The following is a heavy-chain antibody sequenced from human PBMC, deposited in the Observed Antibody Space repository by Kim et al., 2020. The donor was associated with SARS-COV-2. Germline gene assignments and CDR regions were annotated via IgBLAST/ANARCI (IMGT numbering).Heavy chain of an antibody. CDR3: ARGRTWSDY. Sequence: GGSLRLSCAASGFIFSDYWMTWVRQAPGKGLEWVANIRQDESDKYYVDSVKGRFTISRDNAKDSLYLQMNSLRAEDTAMYYCARGRTWSDYWGQGTQVTDSS. CDR2: IRQDESDK. CDR1: GFIFSDYW. J-gene: IGHJ4*02. V-gene: IGHV3-7*03.